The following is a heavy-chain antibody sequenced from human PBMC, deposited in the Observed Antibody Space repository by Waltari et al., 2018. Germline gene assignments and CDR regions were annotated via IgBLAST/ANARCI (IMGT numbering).Heavy chain of an antibody. J-gene: IGHJ4*02. CDR1: GFTFSRYW. Sequence: EVQLVESGGGLVQPGGSLRLPCAASGFTFSRYWMRWVRQAPGKGLEWVANIKQDGSEKYYVDSVKGRFTISRDNAKNSLYLQMNSLRAEDTAVYYCARDTYDSSGYLDYWGQGTLVTVSS. CDR2: IKQDGSEK. V-gene: IGHV3-7*04. CDR3: ARDTYDSSGYLDY. D-gene: IGHD3-22*01.